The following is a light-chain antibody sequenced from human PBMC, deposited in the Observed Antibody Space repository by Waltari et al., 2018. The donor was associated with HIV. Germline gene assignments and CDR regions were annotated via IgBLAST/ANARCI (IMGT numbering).Light chain of an antibody. CDR1: QPFGAN. V-gene: IGKV1-39*01. J-gene: IGKJ1*01. Sequence: DLPMHQPPSSLSAAVGDRGTLSCRSRQPFGANSNWYQVKWGDAPKLILYGVSSLNSGVSSRFSGGGSGTNFTLTINSLQPGDSATYYCQQTYTVPRTFGRGTRVEI. CDR3: QQTYTVPRT. CDR2: GVS.